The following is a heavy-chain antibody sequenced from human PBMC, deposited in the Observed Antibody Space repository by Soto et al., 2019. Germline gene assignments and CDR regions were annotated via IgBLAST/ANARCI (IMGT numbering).Heavy chain of an antibody. CDR3: AKDLRAHPGYDSSGYYYDPNYGMDV. J-gene: IGHJ6*02. V-gene: IGHV1-18*01. CDR1: GYTFTSYG. Sequence: ASVKVSCKASGYTFTSYGISWVRQAPGQGLEWMGWISAYNGNTNYAQKLQGRVTMTTDTSTSTAYMELRSLRSDDTAVYYCAKDLRAHPGYDSSGYYYDPNYGMDVRGQGTTVTVSS. CDR2: ISAYNGNT. D-gene: IGHD3-22*01.